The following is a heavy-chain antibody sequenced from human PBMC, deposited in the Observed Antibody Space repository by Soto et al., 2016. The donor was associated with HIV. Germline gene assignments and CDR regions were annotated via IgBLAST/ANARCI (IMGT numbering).Heavy chain of an antibody. V-gene: IGHV3-66*01. CDR1: GFTVSSNY. CDR2: IYSGGST. D-gene: IGHD3-22*01. J-gene: IGHJ4*02. CDR3: ARGEWTYYYDRSGYYYDY. Sequence: EVRLVESGGGLVQPGGSLRLSCAASGFTVSSNYMSWVRQAPGKGLEWVSVIYSGGSTYYADSVKGRFTISRDNSKNTLYLQMNSLRAEDTAVYYCARGEWTYYYDRSGYYYDYWGQGTLVTVSS.